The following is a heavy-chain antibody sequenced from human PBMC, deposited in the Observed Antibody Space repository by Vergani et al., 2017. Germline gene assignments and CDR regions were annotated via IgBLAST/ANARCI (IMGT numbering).Heavy chain of an antibody. J-gene: IGHJ6*02. CDR3: AKDQELLWFGDYYYYGMDV. D-gene: IGHD3-10*01. CDR1: GFTFSSYG. Sequence: QVQLVESGGGVVQPGRSLRLSCAASGFTFSSYGMHWVRQAPGKRLEWVAVIWDDGSNKYYADSVKGRVTISRDNSKNTLYLQMNSRRAEDTAVYYCAKDQELLWFGDYYYYGMDVWGQGTTVTVSS. V-gene: IGHV3-33*06. CDR2: IWDDGSNK.